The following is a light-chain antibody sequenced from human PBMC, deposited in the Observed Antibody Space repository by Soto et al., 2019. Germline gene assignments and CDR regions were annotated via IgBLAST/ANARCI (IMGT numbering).Light chain of an antibody. J-gene: IGLJ7*01. CDR1: SGDVGNYNL. Sequence: QSVLTQPASVSGSPGQSITISCTGVSGDVGNYNLVSWYQQHPAKAPKLIIYEDDKRPSGVSNRFSGSKSGDTASLTISVLQSEDEAAYYCCSYLGSSTVFGGGTQLTVL. V-gene: IGLV2-23*01. CDR2: EDD. CDR3: CSYLGSSTV.